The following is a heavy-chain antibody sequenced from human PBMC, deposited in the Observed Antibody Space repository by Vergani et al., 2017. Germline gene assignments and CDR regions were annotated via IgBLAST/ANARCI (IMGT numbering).Heavy chain of an antibody. CDR2: IKFPPGEI. J-gene: IGHJ5*02. CDR3: ARDITASVKSPPHPDWFDP. Sequence: EAYLVQSVGGLVTPGGSLRLSCAASGFNFPSFTMNWVRQAPGRGLEWISSIKFPPGEIFYADSVKGRFTISRDNVKNVLFLQMENLRAADTGVYFCARDITASVKSPPHPDWFDPWGQGSLVTVSS. V-gene: IGHV3-21*06. D-gene: IGHD4-17*01. CDR1: GFNFPSFT.